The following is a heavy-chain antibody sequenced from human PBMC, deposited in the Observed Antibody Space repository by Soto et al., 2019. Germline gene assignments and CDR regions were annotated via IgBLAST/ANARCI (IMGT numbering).Heavy chain of an antibody. CDR1: GGSISSGGYY. CDR2: IYYSGST. J-gene: IGHJ1*01. D-gene: IGHD2-2*01. Sequence: QVQLQESGPGLVKPSQTLSLTCTVSGGSISSGGYYWSWIRQHPGKGLEWIGYIYYSGSTYYNPSLKSRVTISVDTSKNQSSLKLSSVTAADTAVYYCARSGYCISTSCPRLSEYFQHWGQGTLVTVSS. CDR3: ARSGYCISTSCPRLSEYFQH. V-gene: IGHV4-31*03.